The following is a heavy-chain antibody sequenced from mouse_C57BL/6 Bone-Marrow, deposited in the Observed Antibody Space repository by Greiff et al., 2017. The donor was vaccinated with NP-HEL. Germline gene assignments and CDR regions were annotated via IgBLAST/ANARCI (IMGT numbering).Heavy chain of an antibody. Sequence: QVQLKQPGAELVRPGTSVKLSCKASGYTFTSYWMHWVKQRPGQGLEWIGVIDPSDSYTNYNQKFKGKATLTVDTSSSTAYMQLSSLTSEDSAVYYCALRKDYWGQGTTLTVSS. CDR3: ALRKDY. CDR1: GYTFTSYW. CDR2: IDPSDSYT. D-gene: IGHD1-1*01. J-gene: IGHJ2*01. V-gene: IGHV1-59*01.